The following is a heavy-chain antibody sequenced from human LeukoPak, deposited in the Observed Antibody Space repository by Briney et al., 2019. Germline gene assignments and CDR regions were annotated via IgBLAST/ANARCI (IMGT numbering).Heavy chain of an antibody. CDR1: GYTFTGYY. V-gene: IGHV1-2*02. J-gene: IGHJ4*01. CDR2: INPNSGGT. CDR3: ARDRVWGGATLMTD. D-gene: IGHD1-26*01. Sequence: GASVKLSCNASGYTFTGYYMHWVRHAPGQGLEWMGWINPNSGGTNYAQKFQGRVTMTRDTSISTAYMELSRLRSDDTAVYYCARDRVWGGATLMTDWGQGTLVTVSS.